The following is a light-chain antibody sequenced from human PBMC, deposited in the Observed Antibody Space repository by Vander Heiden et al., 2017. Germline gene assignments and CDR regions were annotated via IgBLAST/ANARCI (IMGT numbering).Light chain of an antibody. J-gene: IGKJ1*01. CDR1: QSVLYSSNNKNY. CDR3: QQYYSTPLT. CDR2: WAS. V-gene: IGKV4-1*01. Sequence: DIVMTQSPDSLAVSLGVRATINCKSSQSVLYSSNNKNYLAWYQQKPGQPPKLLIYWASTRESGVPDRFSGSGSGTDFTLTISSLQAEDVAVYYCQQYYSTPLTFGPGTKVEIK.